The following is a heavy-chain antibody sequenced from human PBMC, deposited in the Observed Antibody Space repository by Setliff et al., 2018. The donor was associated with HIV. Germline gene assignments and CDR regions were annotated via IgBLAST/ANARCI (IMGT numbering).Heavy chain of an antibody. CDR2: IIPIFGTT. V-gene: IGHV1-69*13. CDR3: ARGRHAVVVTALEHDY. CDR1: GGTFSSYS. J-gene: IGHJ4*02. Sequence: ASVKVSCKASGGTFSSYSITWVRQAPGQGLEWVGGIIPIFGTTDYAQNFQGRVTISADESTSTAYMELSSLRSEDTAVYYCARGRHAVVVTALEHDYWGQGTLVTVSS. D-gene: IGHD2-21*02.